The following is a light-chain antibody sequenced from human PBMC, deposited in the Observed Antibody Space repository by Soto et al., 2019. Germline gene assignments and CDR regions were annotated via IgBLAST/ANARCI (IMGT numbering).Light chain of an antibody. V-gene: IGLV2-8*01. J-gene: IGLJ2*01. CDR1: SNDVGGYDY. Sequence: QSVLTQPPSASGSPGQSVTISGTGTSNDVGGYDYVSWYQQHPGKVPKLILYEVTKRPSGVPDRFSGSKSGNTASLTVSGLQAEDEADYYYSSYVRINIVVFGGGTKLTVL. CDR2: EVT. CDR3: SSYVRINIVV.